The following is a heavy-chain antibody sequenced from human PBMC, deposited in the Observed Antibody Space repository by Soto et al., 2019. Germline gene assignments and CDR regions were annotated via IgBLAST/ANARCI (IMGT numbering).Heavy chain of an antibody. CDR3: AKRAGYDVDY. J-gene: IGHJ4*02. CDR2: ISASGDQT. Sequence: EVQLLESGGGLVQPGGSLRLSCAASGFTFSSHAMIWVRQAPGRGLEWVSSISASGDQTYYTDSVKGRFTVSRDNPPNTLYLQMNRLRVEDTAVYYCAKRAGYDVDYCGQGTLVTVSS. CDR1: GFTFSSHA. V-gene: IGHV3-23*01. D-gene: IGHD5-12*01.